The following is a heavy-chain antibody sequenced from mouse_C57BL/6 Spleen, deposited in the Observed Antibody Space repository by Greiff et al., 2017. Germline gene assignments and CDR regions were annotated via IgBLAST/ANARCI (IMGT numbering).Heavy chain of an antibody. J-gene: IGHJ2*01. Sequence: VQLQQPGAELVKPGASVKLSCKASGYTFTSYWMHWVKQRPGQGLEWIGMIHPNSGSTNYNEKFKSKATLTVDKSSSTAYMQLSSLTSEDSAVYYCARRAYDGYYFDYWGQGTTLTVSS. CDR3: ARRAYDGYYFDY. CDR1: GYTFTSYW. D-gene: IGHD2-3*01. V-gene: IGHV1-64*01. CDR2: IHPNSGST.